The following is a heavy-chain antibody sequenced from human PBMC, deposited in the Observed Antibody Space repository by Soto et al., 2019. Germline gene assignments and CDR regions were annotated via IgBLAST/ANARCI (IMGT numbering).Heavy chain of an antibody. V-gene: IGHV3-30*18. Sequence: PGGSLRLSCAASGFTFSSYGMHWVRQAPGKGLEWVAVISYDGSNKYYADSVKGRFTISRDNSKNTLYLQMNSLRAEDTAVYYCAKETPGSRSNWNDDSYGMDVWGQGTTVTVSS. CDR1: GFTFSSYG. D-gene: IGHD1-20*01. CDR2: ISYDGSNK. J-gene: IGHJ6*02. CDR3: AKETPGSRSNWNDDSYGMDV.